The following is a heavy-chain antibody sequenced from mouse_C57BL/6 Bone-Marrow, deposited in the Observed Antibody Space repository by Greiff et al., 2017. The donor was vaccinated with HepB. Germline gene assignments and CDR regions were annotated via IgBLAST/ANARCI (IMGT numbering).Heavy chain of an antibody. CDR3: AREGFTTVVARGFAY. V-gene: IGHV1-69*01. J-gene: IGHJ3*01. CDR1: GYTFTSYW. D-gene: IGHD1-1*01. Sequence: VQLQQPGAELVMPGASVKLSCKASGYTFTSYWMHWVKQRPGQGLEWIGEIDPSDSYTNYNQKFKGKSTVTVDKSSSTAYMQLSSLTSEDSAVYYCAREGFTTVVARGFAYWGQGTLVTVSA. CDR2: IDPSDSYT.